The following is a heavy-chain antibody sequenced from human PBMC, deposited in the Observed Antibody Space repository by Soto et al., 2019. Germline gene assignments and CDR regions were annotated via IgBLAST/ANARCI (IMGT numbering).Heavy chain of an antibody. J-gene: IGHJ4*02. Sequence: GGSLRLSCAASGFTFRSYAMSLVRQAPGKGLEWVSAISGSGGSTYYADSVKGRFTISRDNSKNTLYLQMNSLRAEDTAVYYCAKDREQQLGPSPFDYWGQGTLVTVS. CDR3: AKDREQQLGPSPFDY. V-gene: IGHV3-23*01. D-gene: IGHD6-13*01. CDR1: GFTFRSYA. CDR2: ISGSGGST.